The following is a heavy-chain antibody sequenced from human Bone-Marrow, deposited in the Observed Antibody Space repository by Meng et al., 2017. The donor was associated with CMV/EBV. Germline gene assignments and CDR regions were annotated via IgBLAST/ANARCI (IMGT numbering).Heavy chain of an antibody. Sequence: FTGYDIHWVRQAPGQGLEWMGWINPNSGGTNYAQKFQGRVTMTRDTSISTAYMELSRLRSDDTAVYYCARGHYDFWSGYRAEYFQYWGQGTLVTVSS. CDR2: INPNSGGT. J-gene: IGHJ1*01. CDR3: ARGHYDFWSGYRAEYFQY. CDR1: FTGYD. D-gene: IGHD3-3*01. V-gene: IGHV1-2*02.